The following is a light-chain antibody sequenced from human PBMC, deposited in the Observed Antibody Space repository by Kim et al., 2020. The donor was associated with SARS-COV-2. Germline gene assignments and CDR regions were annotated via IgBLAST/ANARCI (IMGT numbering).Light chain of an antibody. CDR2: DAS. V-gene: IGKV3-11*01. Sequence: LSPGERATLSCRASQSVSKSLGWYQQKTGQAPRLLIYDASNRSTGIPARFSGSGSGTDFTLTISSREPEDFAVYYCQQRSKWPLTFGGGTKVDIK. CDR1: QSVSKS. J-gene: IGKJ4*01. CDR3: QQRSKWPLT.